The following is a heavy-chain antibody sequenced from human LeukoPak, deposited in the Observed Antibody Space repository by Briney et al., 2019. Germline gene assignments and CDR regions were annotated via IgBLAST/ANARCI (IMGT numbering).Heavy chain of an antibody. CDR1: GGSFSGYY. V-gene: IGHV4-34*01. D-gene: IGHD6-13*01. J-gene: IGHJ5*02. CDR2: INHSGST. CDR3: ARDGIAAAGSWFDP. Sequence: SETLSLTCAVYGGSFSGYYWSWIRQPPGKGLEWIGEINHSGSTNYNPSLKSRVTISVDTSKNQFSLKLSSVTAADTVVYYCARDGIAAAGSWFDPWGQGTLVTVSS.